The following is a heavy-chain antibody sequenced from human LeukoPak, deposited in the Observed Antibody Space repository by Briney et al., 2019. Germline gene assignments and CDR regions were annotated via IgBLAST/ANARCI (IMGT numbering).Heavy chain of an antibody. CDR1: LYTFTHYY. J-gene: IGHJ4*02. V-gene: IGHV1-8*01. Sequence: ASDKVSRKPSLYTFTHYYINGVRQATRQELAGMGWMNPNRGNPQHPQKFQGRVTMTRNTSRSTAYMELSSLRSEGTAVYYYARGRKRWSSGSREYYFDYWGQGTLVTVSS. CDR2: MNPNRGNP. D-gene: IGHD3-10*01. CDR3: ARGRKRWSSGSREYYFDY.